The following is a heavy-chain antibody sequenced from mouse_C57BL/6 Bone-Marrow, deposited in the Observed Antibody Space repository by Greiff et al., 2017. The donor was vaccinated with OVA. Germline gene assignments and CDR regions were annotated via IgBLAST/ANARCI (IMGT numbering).Heavy chain of an antibody. V-gene: IGHV7-3*01. CDR1: GFTFTDYY. Sequence: EVKLMESGGGLVQPGGSLSLSCAASGFTFTDYYMSWVRQPPGKALEWLGFIRNTANGYTTESSVSVKGRFTISRDKSQNILYLQMSALRAEDSATYYCARYETAQDFAYWGQGTLVTVSA. D-gene: IGHD3-2*02. J-gene: IGHJ3*01. CDR2: IRNTANGYTT. CDR3: ARYETAQDFAY.